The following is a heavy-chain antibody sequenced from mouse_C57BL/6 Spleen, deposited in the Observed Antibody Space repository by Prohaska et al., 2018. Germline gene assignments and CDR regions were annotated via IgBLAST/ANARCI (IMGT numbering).Heavy chain of an antibody. CDR1: GFTFSGFW. J-gene: IGHJ1*03. Sequence: EVQLLETGGGLVQPGGSRGLSCEGSGFTFSGFWMSWVRQTPGKNLEWIGDINSDGSAINYAPSIKDRVTIVRDNDKSTLYLQMSNVRSEDTATYFCMRYGSYWYFDVWGTGTTVTVSS. D-gene: IGHD1-1*01. CDR2: INSDGSAI. V-gene: IGHV11-2*01. CDR3: MRYGSYWYFDV.